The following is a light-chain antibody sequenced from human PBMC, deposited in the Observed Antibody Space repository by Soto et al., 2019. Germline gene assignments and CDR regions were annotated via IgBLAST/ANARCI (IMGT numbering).Light chain of an antibody. CDR2: GNS. CDR3: QSYDSSLSGYVV. J-gene: IGLJ2*01. Sequence: QAVVTQPPSVSGVPGQRVTISCTGSRSNIGAGYDVHWYQQLPGTAPKLLIYGNSNRPSGVPDRFSGSKSGTSASLAITGLQAEDEADYYCQSYDSSLSGYVVFGGGTKLTVL. CDR1: RSNIGAGYD. V-gene: IGLV1-40*01.